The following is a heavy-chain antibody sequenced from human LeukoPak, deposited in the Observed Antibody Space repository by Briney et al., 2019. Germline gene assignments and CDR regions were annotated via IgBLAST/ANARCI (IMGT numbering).Heavy chain of an antibody. CDR3: ARSHLGWVFDY. CDR2: VSGSGTTI. J-gene: IGHJ4*02. D-gene: IGHD1-26*01. CDR1: GFTFSSYE. V-gene: IGHV3-48*03. Sequence: GGSLRLSCAASGFTFSSYEMNWVSQTPGKGLEWVSYVSGSGTTIYYADSVKGRFTISRDNAKNSLYLQMNSLRAEDTALYYCARSHLGWVFDYWGQGSLVTVSS.